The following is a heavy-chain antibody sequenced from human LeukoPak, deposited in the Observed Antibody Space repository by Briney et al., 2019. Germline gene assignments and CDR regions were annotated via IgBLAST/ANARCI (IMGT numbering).Heavy chain of an antibody. CDR2: ISYDGSNK. V-gene: IGHV3-30*03. J-gene: IGHJ4*02. Sequence: PGGSLRLSCAASGFTFSSYGMHWVRQAPGKGLEWVAVISYDGSNKYYADSVKGRFTISRDNSKNTLYLQMNSLKTEDTAVYYCTTRLEPYWGQGTLVTVSS. D-gene: IGHD1-1*01. CDR3: TTRLEPY. CDR1: GFTFSSYG.